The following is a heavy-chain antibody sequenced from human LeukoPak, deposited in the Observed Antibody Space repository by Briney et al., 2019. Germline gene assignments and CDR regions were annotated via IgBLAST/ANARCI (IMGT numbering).Heavy chain of an antibody. CDR1: GFTVTNNY. V-gene: IGHV3-53*01. CDR3: ARWYCNSNSCYYDY. J-gene: IGHJ4*02. Sequence: GGSLRLSCAASGFTVTNNYMGWVRQAPGEGLEWVSFIYNTGETYYAGSVKGRFTISRDNSKNTLYLQMNSLRAEDTAVYYCARWYCNSNSCYYDYWGQGTLVTVSS. D-gene: IGHD2-2*01. CDR2: IYNTGET.